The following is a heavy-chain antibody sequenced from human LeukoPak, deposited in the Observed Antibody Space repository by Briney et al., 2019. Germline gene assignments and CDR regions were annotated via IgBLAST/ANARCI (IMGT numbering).Heavy chain of an antibody. CDR1: GLTFDDYA. V-gene: IGHV3-9*01. CDR3: AREPAAAGKNWFDP. Sequence: PGRSLRLSCAASGLTFDDYAMHWVRQVPGKGLEWVSSITWNGGSRGYVDSVKGRFTISRDNAKNSLYLEMNSLRAEDTAVYYCAREPAAAGKNWFDPWGQGTLVTVSS. CDR2: ITWNGGSR. J-gene: IGHJ5*02. D-gene: IGHD6-25*01.